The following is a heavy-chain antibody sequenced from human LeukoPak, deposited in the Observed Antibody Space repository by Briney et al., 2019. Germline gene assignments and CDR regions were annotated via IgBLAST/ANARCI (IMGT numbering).Heavy chain of an antibody. V-gene: IGHV3-64*01. CDR1: GFTFNSYA. J-gene: IGHJ4*02. CDR3: ARGYCSSTSCYSTAIDY. D-gene: IGHD2-2*01. CDR2: ISSNGGST. Sequence: GGSLRLSCAASGFTFNSYAMHWVRQAPGTGLEYVSAISSNGGSTYYANSVKGRFTISRDNSKNTLYLQMGSLRAEDMAVYYCARGYCSSTSCYSTAIDYWGQGTLVTVSS.